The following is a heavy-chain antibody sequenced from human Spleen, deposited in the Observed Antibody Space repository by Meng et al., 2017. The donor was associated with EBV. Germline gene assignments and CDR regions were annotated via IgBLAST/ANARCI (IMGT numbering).Heavy chain of an antibody. CDR2: ISADNGNT. CDR3: ARDSDIVGATYDY. V-gene: IGHV1-18*01. CDR1: GYTFSTYG. Sequence: LAQSGAAVKKPGATGEVSCKASGYTFSTYGITWVRQVPGQGLEWMGWISADNGNTNYAQNFQGRISMTTDTSTSTAYMELRFLGSADTAVYYCARDSDIVGATYDYWGQGTLVTVSS. D-gene: IGHD1-26*01. J-gene: IGHJ4*02.